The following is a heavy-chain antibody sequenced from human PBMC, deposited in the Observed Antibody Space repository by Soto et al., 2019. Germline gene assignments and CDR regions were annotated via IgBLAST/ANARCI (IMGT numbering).Heavy chain of an antibody. Sequence: GGSLRLSCAASGFTFSSYSMNWVRQAPGKGLEWVSSISSSSSYIYYAASVKGRFTISRDNAKNSLYLQMNSLRAEDTAVYYCARGGILLADVVVVAATQDGSAEYFQHWGQGTLVTVSS. CDR2: ISSSSSYI. D-gene: IGHD2-15*01. J-gene: IGHJ1*01. CDR1: GFTFSSYS. V-gene: IGHV3-21*01. CDR3: ARGGILLADVVVVAATQDGSAEYFQH.